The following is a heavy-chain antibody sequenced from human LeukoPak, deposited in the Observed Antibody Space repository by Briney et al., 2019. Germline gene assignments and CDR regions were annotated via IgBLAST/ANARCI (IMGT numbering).Heavy chain of an antibody. D-gene: IGHD5-24*01. CDR3: TTDRRWLQPYFDY. CDR2: INSKTYGGTT. V-gene: IGHV3-15*01. Sequence: GGSLRLSCAASGFTFSNAWVSWVRQAPGKWLEWVGRINSKTYGGTTDYAAPVKGRFTISRDDSKNTLYLQMNSLKTEDTAVYYCTTDRRWLQPYFDYWGQGTLVTVSS. J-gene: IGHJ4*02. CDR1: GFTFSNAW.